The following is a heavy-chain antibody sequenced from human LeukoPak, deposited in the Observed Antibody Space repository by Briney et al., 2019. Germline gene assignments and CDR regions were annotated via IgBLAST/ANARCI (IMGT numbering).Heavy chain of an antibody. CDR3: ARDTAMVTGGTFWFDP. Sequence: GGSLRLSCAASGFTLSSYEMNWVRQAPGKGLEWVSSISSSSSYIYYADSVKGRFTISRDNAKNSLYLQMNSLRAEDTAVYYCARDTAMVTGGTFWFDPWGQGTLVTVSS. CDR2: ISSSSSYI. J-gene: IGHJ5*02. CDR1: GFTLSSYE. D-gene: IGHD5-18*01. V-gene: IGHV3-21*01.